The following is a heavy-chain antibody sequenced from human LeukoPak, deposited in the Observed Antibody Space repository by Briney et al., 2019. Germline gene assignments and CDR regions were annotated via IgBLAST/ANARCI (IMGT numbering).Heavy chain of an antibody. J-gene: IGHJ4*02. CDR1: GYSISSGYY. D-gene: IGHD2-15*01. CDR2: IYHSGST. Sequence: PSETLSLTCTVSGYSISSGYYWGWIRQPPGKGLEWIGSIYHSGSTYYNPSLKSRVTISVDTSKNQFSLKLSSVTAADTAVYYCARDTPYCSGGSCYFRYFDYWGQGTLVTVSS. V-gene: IGHV4-38-2*02. CDR3: ARDTPYCSGGSCYFRYFDY.